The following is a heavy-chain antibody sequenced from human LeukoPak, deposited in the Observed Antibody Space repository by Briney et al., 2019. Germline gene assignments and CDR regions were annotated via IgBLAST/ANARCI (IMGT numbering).Heavy chain of an antibody. CDR1: GFTFSTFG. D-gene: IGHD1-26*01. CDR3: VRDAYGGAGY. J-gene: IGHJ4*02. Sequence: GGSLRLSCAASGFTFSTFGMYWARQAPGKGLEWVAVISHDGSNTYYVDSVKGRFAISRDNSKNTLYLQMNSLRAEDTAVYYCVRDAYGGAGYWGQGTLVTVSS. CDR2: ISHDGSNT. V-gene: IGHV3-30*03.